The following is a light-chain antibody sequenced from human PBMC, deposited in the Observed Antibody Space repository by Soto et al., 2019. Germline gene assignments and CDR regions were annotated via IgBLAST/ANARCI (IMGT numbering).Light chain of an antibody. J-gene: IGLJ2*01. V-gene: IGLV2-14*01. Sequence: QSALTQPASVSGSPGQSITISCTGTSSDVGGYNYVSWYQQHPGKAPNLRIYDVSNRPSGFSNRLSGSKSRNTASLSNSRLQAEDEVDYYCSSYTSSSALVVFGGGTKLPVL. CDR2: DVS. CDR1: SSDVGGYNY. CDR3: SSYTSSSALVV.